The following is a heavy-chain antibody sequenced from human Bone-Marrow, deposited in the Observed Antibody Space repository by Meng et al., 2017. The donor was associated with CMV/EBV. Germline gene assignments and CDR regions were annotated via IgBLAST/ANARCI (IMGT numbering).Heavy chain of an antibody. CDR2: IDYSGRN. D-gene: IGHD6-13*01. Sequence: ESLRLSSTVDGGSISSGSYYWGWIRQPPGKGLEWFGSIDYSGRNYYNQTLKSRVTISVDTSKNQFSLKQSSVTTADTAVYHCARGLIKAPLAAAPPHRKYYHYYYGLDFWGQGTTVTLSS. J-gene: IGHJ6*02. CDR1: GGSISSGSYY. V-gene: IGHV4-39*07. CDR3: ARGLIKAPLAAAPPHRKYYHYYYGLDF.